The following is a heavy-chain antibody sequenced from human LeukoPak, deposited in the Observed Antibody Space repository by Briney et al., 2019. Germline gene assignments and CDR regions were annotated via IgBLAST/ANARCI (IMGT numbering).Heavy chain of an antibody. D-gene: IGHD6-13*01. Sequence: PGGSLRLSCAASGFTFSSYAMSWVRQAPGKGLEWVAVISYDGSNKYYADSVKGRFTISRDNSKNTLYLQMNSLRAEDTAVYYCARDQYTSAGTAYYYYGMDVWGQGTTVTVSS. V-gene: IGHV3-30*04. CDR2: ISYDGSNK. J-gene: IGHJ6*02. CDR1: GFTFSSYA. CDR3: ARDQYTSAGTAYYYYGMDV.